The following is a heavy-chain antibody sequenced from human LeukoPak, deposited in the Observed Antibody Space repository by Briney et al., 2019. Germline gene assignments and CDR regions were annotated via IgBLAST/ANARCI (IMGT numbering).Heavy chain of an antibody. V-gene: IGHV1-8*03. CDR2: MNPNSGNT. Sequence: ASVKVSCKASGYTFTSYDINWVRQATGQGLEWMGWMNPNSGNTGYAQKFQGRVTITRNTSISTAYMELSSLRSEDTAVYYCARGAHPPPPHLAGVSAGLIDYWGQGTLVTVSS. CDR3: ARGAHPPPPHLAGVSAGLIDY. CDR1: GYTFTSYD. J-gene: IGHJ4*02. D-gene: IGHD2-8*01.